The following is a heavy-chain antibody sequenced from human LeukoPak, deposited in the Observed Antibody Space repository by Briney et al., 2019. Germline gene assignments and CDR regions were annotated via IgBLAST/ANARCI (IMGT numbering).Heavy chain of an antibody. J-gene: IGHJ5*02. V-gene: IGHV3-23*01. Sequence: GGSLRLSCEASGFVFSSYTMTWVRQAPGQGLEWVSAISGSGGSTYYADSVKGRFTISRDNSKNTLYLQMNSLRAEDTAVYYCAKPNLAARLNWFDPWGQGTLVTVSS. CDR1: GFVFSSYT. D-gene: IGHD6-6*01. CDR3: AKPNLAARLNWFDP. CDR2: ISGSGGST.